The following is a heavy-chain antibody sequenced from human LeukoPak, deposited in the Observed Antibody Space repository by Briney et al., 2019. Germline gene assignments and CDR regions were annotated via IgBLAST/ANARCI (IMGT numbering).Heavy chain of an antibody. CDR3: ARDRYYYGS. Sequence: SETLSLTCTVSGGSISTYYWSWIRQPPGKGLEWIGYIYYSGSTNYNPSLKSRVTISVDTSKNQFSLKLSSVTAADTAVYYCARDRYYYGSWGQGTLVTVSS. D-gene: IGHD3-10*01. CDR2: IYYSGST. J-gene: IGHJ5*02. V-gene: IGHV4-59*01. CDR1: GGSISTYY.